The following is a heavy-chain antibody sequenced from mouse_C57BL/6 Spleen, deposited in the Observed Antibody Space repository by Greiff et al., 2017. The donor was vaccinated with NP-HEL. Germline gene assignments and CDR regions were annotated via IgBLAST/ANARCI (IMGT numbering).Heavy chain of an antibody. Sequence: QVQLQQSGAELVRPGASVKLSCKASGYTFTDYYINWVKQRPGQGLEWIARIYPGSGNTYYNEKFKGKATLTAEKSSSTAYMQLSSLTSEDSAVYFCARSYYGSSPFDYWGQGTTLTVSS. J-gene: IGHJ2*01. CDR1: GYTFTDYY. CDR2: IYPGSGNT. V-gene: IGHV1-76*01. CDR3: ARSYYGSSPFDY. D-gene: IGHD1-1*01.